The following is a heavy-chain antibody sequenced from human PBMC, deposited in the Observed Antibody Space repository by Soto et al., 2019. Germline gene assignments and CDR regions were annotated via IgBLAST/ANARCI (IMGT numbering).Heavy chain of an antibody. V-gene: IGHV3-23*01. Sequence: EVQLLESGGGLVQPGGSLRLSCVGSGFFFSSYTMTWVRQAPGKGLEWVSSFSATSENTYYADSVRGRFTISRDNSKNTLFLQMNSLTAEETAMYYCAKARDQQWVRLPFDYWGQGILVIVSS. CDR2: FSATSENT. J-gene: IGHJ4*02. CDR3: AKARDQQWVRLPFDY. D-gene: IGHD6-19*01. CDR1: GFFFSSYT.